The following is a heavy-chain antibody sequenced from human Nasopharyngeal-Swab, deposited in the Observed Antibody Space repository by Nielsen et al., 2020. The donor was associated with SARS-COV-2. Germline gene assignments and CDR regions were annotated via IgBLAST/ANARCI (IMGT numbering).Heavy chain of an antibody. CDR1: GFTVSSNY. V-gene: IGHV3-21*01. J-gene: IGHJ6*02. Sequence: GESLKISCAASGFTVSSNYMNWVRQAPGKGLEWVSSISSSSSYIYYADSVKGRFTISRDNAKNSLYLQMNSLRDEDTAVYYCASSGYRLDYYSMDVWGQGTTVTVSS. CDR2: ISSSSSYI. CDR3: ASSGYRLDYYSMDV. D-gene: IGHD5-18*01.